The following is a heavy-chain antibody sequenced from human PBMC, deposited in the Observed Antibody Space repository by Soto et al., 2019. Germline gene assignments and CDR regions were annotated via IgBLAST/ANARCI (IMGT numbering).Heavy chain of an antibody. CDR2: ISSSSSTI. CDR3: ARGGLYYYYYYMDV. Sequence: PGGSLRLSCAASGFTFSSYSMNWVRQAPGKGLEWVSYISSSSSTIYYADSVKGRFTISRDNAKNSLYLQMNSLRAEDAAVYYCARGGLYYYYYYMDVWGKGTTVTVSS. J-gene: IGHJ6*03. V-gene: IGHV3-48*01. CDR1: GFTFSSYS. D-gene: IGHD1-26*01.